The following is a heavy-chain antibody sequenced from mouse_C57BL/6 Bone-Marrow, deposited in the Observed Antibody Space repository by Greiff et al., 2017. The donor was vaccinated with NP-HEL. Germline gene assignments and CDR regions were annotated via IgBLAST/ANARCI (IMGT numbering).Heavy chain of an antibody. CDR3: ARANWDHWYFDV. V-gene: IGHV3-6*01. D-gene: IGHD4-1*01. Sequence: EVQLQESGPGLVKPSQSLSLTCSVTGYSITSGYYWNWIRQSPGNKLEWMGYISYDGSNNYNPSLKNRISITRDTSKNQFFLKLNSVTTEDTATYYCARANWDHWYFDVWGTGTTVTVSS. CDR2: ISYDGSN. J-gene: IGHJ1*03. CDR1: GYSITSGYY.